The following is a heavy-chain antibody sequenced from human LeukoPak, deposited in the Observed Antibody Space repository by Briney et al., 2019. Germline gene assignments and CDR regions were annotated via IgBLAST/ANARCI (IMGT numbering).Heavy chain of an antibody. D-gene: IGHD3-16*01. V-gene: IGHV3-23*01. J-gene: IGHJ4*02. CDR1: GFTFSSYA. CDR2: ILASASTT. CDR3: AKDHTGGSDYGDY. Sequence: GGSLRLSCAVSGFTFSSYAMNWVRQAPGKGLEWVSTILASASTTYYADSVKGRFTISRDNSKNTLYLEVNSLRAEDTAVYYCAKDHTGGSDYGDYWGQGTLVTVSS.